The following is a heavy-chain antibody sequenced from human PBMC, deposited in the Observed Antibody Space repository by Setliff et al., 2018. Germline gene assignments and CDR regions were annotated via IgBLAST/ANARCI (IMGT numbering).Heavy chain of an antibody. D-gene: IGHD4-17*01. CDR2: ITIKIDGETS. J-gene: IGHJ4*02. V-gene: IGHV3-15*01. CDR3: TTVLRYGDFLVDY. Sequence: ESLKISCAVSGITLNNGRVSWVRQAPGKGLEWVGQITIKIDGETSDYGAPVKGRFTISRDDSKNTLFLYMNSLKTEDTTIYYCTTVLRYGDFLVDYWGQGTAVTVSS. CDR1: GITLNNGR.